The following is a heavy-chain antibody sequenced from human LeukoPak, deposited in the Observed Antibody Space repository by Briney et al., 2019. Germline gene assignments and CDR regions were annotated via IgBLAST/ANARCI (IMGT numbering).Heavy chain of an antibody. Sequence: ASVRISCKASGYTFTEYYIHWVRQAPGQGLEWMGWINPKTGSTNYPQKFQSGVTMTRETSITTNNMELSRLRSDDTAVYFCARDLDDAFDIWAQGTMVTVSS. CDR1: GYTFTEYY. D-gene: IGHD1-1*01. J-gene: IGHJ3*02. CDR2: INPKTGST. CDR3: ARDLDDAFDI. V-gene: IGHV1-2*02.